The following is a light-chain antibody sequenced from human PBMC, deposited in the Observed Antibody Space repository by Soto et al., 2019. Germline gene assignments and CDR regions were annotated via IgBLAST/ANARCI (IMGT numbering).Light chain of an antibody. V-gene: IGKV3-20*01. CDR2: GAS. CDR1: QSVSSNY. CDR3: QQYGRSPFT. Sequence: EIVMTQSPGTLSLSPGETATLSCRASQSVSSNYVAWFHQKPGQAPRLLIYGASSRATGVPDRFSASGSGTDFPLTISRLEPEEFAVYYCQQYGRSPFTFGPGTKVDIK. J-gene: IGKJ3*01.